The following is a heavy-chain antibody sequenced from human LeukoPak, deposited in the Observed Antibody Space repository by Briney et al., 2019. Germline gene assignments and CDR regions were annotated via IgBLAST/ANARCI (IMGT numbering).Heavy chain of an antibody. CDR3: ARIKRGNPNYFDY. J-gene: IGHJ4*02. Sequence: SETLCLTCAVYGGSFSGYYWSWIRQPPGKGLEWSGEINHSGSTNYNPSLKSRVTISVDTSKNQFSLKLSSVTAADTAVYYCARIKRGNPNYFDYWGQGTLVTVSS. CDR2: INHSGST. D-gene: IGHD4-23*01. CDR1: GGSFSGYY. V-gene: IGHV4-34*01.